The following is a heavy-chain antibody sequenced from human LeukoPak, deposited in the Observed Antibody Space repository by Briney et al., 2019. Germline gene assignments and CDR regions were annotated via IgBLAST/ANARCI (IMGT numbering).Heavy chain of an antibody. CDR1: GGSISSYY. V-gene: IGHV4-59*01. D-gene: IGHD5-18*01. J-gene: IGHJ6*02. CDR3: ARDLVDTAMGYYYGMDV. CDR2: IYYSGST. Sequence: SETLSLTCTVSGGSISSYYWSWIGQPPGKGLEWIGYIYYSGSTNYNPSLKSRVTISVDTSKNQFSLKLSSVTAADTAVYYCARDLVDTAMGYYYGMDVWGQGTTVTVSS.